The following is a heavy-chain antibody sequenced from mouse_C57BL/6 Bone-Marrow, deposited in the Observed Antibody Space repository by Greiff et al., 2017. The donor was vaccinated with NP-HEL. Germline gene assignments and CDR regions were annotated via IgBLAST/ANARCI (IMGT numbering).Heavy chain of an antibody. V-gene: IGHV7-1*01. CDR2: SRNKANDYTT. CDR3: AGDALNWDGGGYAMDY. CDR1: GFTFSDFY. D-gene: IGHD4-1*02. J-gene: IGHJ4*01. Sequence: EVKLVESGGGLVQSGRSLRLSCATSGFTFSDFYMEWVRQAPGKGLEWIAASRNKANDYTTEYSASVKGRFIVSRDTSQSILYLQMNALRAEDTAIYDCAGDALNWDGGGYAMDYWGQGTSVTVSS.